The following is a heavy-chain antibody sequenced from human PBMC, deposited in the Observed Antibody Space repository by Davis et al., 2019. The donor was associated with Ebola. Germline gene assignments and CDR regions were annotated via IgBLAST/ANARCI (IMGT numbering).Heavy chain of an antibody. Sequence: GGSLRLSCAVSGFTFTNAWMSWVRQAPGKGLEWVGRIKSKTYGGTTDYAAPVKGRFTISRDDSKNTLYLQMNSLKTEDTAVYYCTTDVGRDHPDGTFDLWGQGTMVTVSS. J-gene: IGHJ3*01. V-gene: IGHV3-15*01. CDR2: IKSKTYGGTT. D-gene: IGHD2-21*02. CDR1: GFTFTNAW. CDR3: TTDVGRDHPDGTFDL.